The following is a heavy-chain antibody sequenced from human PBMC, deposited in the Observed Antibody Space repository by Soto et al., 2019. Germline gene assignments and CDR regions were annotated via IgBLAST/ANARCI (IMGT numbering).Heavy chain of an antibody. D-gene: IGHD6-6*01. CDR2: INHSGSS. CDR3: AGGRAVLGHYYCYGMDV. V-gene: IGHV4-34*01. Sequence: SETVSLTCAVYGGSFSGYCWSCIRQPPGEGLEWVGEINHSGSSSYSPSLKSRVTISVGTSKTQFSLKLSSVTAADTAVYYCAGGRAVLGHYYCYGMDVWAPGTTVTLAS. J-gene: IGHJ6*02. CDR1: GGSFSGYC.